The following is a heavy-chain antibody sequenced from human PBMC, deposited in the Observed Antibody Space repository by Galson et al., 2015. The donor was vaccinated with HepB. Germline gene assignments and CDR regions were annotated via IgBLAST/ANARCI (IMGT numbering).Heavy chain of an antibody. CDR1: GFTFSDYY. J-gene: IGHJ4*02. V-gene: IGHV3-11*06. CDR3: ARVAVADYDAHPHFDY. CDR2: ISTSTTYT. D-gene: IGHD4-17*01. Sequence: SLRLSCAASGFTFSDYYMSWIRQAPGKGLECLSSISTSTTYTNYADTVTGRFTISRDNAKNSLFLQINSLRAEDTAVYYCARVAVADYDAHPHFDYWGQGTLVTVSS.